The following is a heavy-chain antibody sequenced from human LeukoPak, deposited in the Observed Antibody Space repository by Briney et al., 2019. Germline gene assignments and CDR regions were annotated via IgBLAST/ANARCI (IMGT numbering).Heavy chain of an antibody. J-gene: IGHJ4*02. CDR3: ATDRGHSYGHFDY. Sequence: VASVKVSCKVSGYTLTELSMHWVRHAPGKGLEWMGGFDPEDGETIYAQKFQGRVTMTEDTSTDTAYMELSSLRSEDTAVYYCATDRGHSYGHFDYWGQGTLVTVSS. D-gene: IGHD5-18*01. V-gene: IGHV1-24*01. CDR1: GYTLTELS. CDR2: FDPEDGET.